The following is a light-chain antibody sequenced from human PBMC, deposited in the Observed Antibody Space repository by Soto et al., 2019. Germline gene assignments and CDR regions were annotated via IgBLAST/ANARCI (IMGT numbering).Light chain of an antibody. CDR1: RIVSSY. Sequence: SVLAHCPSTQGKSQRERATQSWIALRIVSSYVAWYQQKPGQAPRLLIYDASTRATGISDRFSGSGSGTDFTLTISSLEPEDFAVYYCQQRGHSPRTFGQGTRLEI. CDR3: QQRGHSPRT. V-gene: IGKV3-11*01. J-gene: IGKJ5*01. CDR2: DAS.